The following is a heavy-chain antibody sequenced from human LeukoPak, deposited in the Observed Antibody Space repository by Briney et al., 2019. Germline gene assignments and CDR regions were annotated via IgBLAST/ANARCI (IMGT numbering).Heavy chain of an antibody. V-gene: IGHV4-59*01. D-gene: IGHD3-22*01. CDR2: IYYSGST. CDR1: GGSISSYY. Sequence: SETLSLTCTVSGGSISSYYWSWIRQPPGKRLEWIGYIYYSGSTNYNPSLKSRVTISVDTSKNQCSLKLSSVTAADTAVYYCARSKEYYYESVRAFDIWGQGTMVTVSS. J-gene: IGHJ3*02. CDR3: ARSKEYYYESVRAFDI.